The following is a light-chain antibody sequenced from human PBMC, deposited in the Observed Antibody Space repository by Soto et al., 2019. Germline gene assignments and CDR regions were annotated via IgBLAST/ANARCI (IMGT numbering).Light chain of an antibody. J-gene: IGKJ3*01. V-gene: IGKV3-20*01. Sequence: EIVLTQSPGTLSLSPGDTATLSCRASQSGSSSYLAWYQQKPGQAPRLLIYGASRRATGIPDRFSGTGSGTDFTLTISRLEPEDFAVYYCQRYGGSRFTFGPGTKVEIK. CDR2: GAS. CDR3: QRYGGSRFT. CDR1: QSGSSSY.